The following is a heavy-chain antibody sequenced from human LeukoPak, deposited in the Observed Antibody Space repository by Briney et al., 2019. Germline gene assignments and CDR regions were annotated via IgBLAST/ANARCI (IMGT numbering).Heavy chain of an antibody. CDR3: ARANYDSSGYDQRFTWFDA. V-gene: IGHV4-30-4*01. J-gene: IGHJ5*02. CDR1: GGSISSGDYY. CDR2: IYYSGST. Sequence: PSETLSLTCTVSGGSISSGDYYWSWIRQPPGKGLEWIGYIYYSGSTYYNPSLKSRVTISVDTSKNQFSLKLSSVTAADTAVYYCARANYDSSGYDQRFTWFDACGQGSLVTVSS. D-gene: IGHD3-22*01.